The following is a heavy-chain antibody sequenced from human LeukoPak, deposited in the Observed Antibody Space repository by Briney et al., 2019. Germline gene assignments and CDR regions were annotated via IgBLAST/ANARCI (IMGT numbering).Heavy chain of an antibody. CDR1: GGSISSYY. D-gene: IGHD3-10*01. J-gene: IGHJ4*02. CDR2: IYYSGST. V-gene: IGHV4-59*08. Sequence: SETLSLTCTVSGGSISSYYWSWIRQPPGKGLEWIGYIYYSGSTNYNPSLKSRVTISVDTSKNQFSLKLSSVTAADTAVYYCARGYDTEMVRVLEYWGQGTLVTVSS. CDR3: ARGYDTEMVRVLEY.